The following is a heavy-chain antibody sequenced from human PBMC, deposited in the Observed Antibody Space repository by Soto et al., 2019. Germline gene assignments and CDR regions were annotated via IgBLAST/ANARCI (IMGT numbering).Heavy chain of an antibody. CDR2: SDPSDSQT. J-gene: IGHJ4*02. D-gene: IGHD3-22*01. CDR3: ARQIYDSDTGPNFQYYFES. Sequence: GESLKISCKGSGYSFAGYWITWVRKKPGKGLEWMGRSDPSDSQTYYSPSFRGHVTISATKSITTVFLQWSSLRASDTAMYYCARQIYDSDTGPNFQYYFESWGQGTPVTVSS. CDR1: GYSFAGYW. V-gene: IGHV5-10-1*01.